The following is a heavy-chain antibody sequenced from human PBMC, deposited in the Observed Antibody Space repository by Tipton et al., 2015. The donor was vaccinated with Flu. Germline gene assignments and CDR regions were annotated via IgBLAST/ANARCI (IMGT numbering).Heavy chain of an antibody. Sequence: SLRLSCAASGFTFGDYATSWVRQAPGKGLEWVSSITTGTGYSYYADSLKGRFTISRDNAKNSLYLQMNSLGAEDTAIYYCARGSDYSNTFFDYWGRGTLVTVSS. J-gene: IGHJ4*02. CDR3: ARGSDYSNTFFDY. D-gene: IGHD4-17*01. CDR1: GFTFGDYA. V-gene: IGHV3-21*01. CDR2: ITTGTGYS.